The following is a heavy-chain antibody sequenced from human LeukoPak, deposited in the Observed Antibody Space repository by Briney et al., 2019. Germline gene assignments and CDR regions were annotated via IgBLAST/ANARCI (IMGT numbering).Heavy chain of an antibody. CDR2: MNPYSGNT. D-gene: IGHD6-13*01. Sequence: ASVKVSCKASGYTFTSYDINWVRQATGQGLEWMGWMNPYSGNTGYAQKFQGRVTMTRNTSISTAYMELSSLRSEDTAVYYCARVYSSSWYYYYGMDVWGQGTTVTVSS. J-gene: IGHJ6*02. CDR3: ARVYSSSWYYYYGMDV. V-gene: IGHV1-8*01. CDR1: GYTFTSYD.